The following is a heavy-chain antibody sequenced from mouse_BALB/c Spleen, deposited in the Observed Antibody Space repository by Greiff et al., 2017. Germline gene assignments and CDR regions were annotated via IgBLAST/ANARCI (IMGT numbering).Heavy chain of an antibody. CDR2: ISSGGSYT. Sequence: EVQLVESGGDLVKPGGSLKLSCAASGFTFSSYGMSWVRQTPDKRLEWVATISSGGSYTYYPDSVKGRFTISRDNAKNTLYLQMSSLKSEDTAMYYCARNPSSTVVASDFDYWGQGTTLTVSS. D-gene: IGHD1-1*01. J-gene: IGHJ2*01. CDR1: GFTFSSYG. V-gene: IGHV5-6*01. CDR3: ARNPSSTVVASDFDY.